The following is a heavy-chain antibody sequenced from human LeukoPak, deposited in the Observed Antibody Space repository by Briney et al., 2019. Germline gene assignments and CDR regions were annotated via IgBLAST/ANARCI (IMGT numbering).Heavy chain of an antibody. J-gene: IGHJ4*02. D-gene: IGHD5-24*01. CDR1: GFTFSSYG. Sequence: GGSLRLSCAASGFTFSSYGMHWVRQAPGKGLEWVAVISYDGSNKYYADSVKGRFTISRDNSKNTLYLQMNSLRAEDTAVYFCARSRDGYKRFDSWGQGTLVTVSS. CDR2: ISYDGSNK. V-gene: IGHV3-30*03. CDR3: ARSRDGYKRFDS.